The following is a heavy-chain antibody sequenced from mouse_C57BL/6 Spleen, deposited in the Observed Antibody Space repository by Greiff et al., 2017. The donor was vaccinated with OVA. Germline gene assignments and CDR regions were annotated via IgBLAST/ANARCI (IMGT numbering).Heavy chain of an antibody. D-gene: IGHD2-3*01. J-gene: IGHJ3*01. CDR3: ASRDDGYPAWFAY. V-gene: IGHV5-6*01. Sequence: EVQLVESGGDLVKPGGSLKLSCAASGFTFGSYGMSWVRQTPDKRLEWVATISSGGSYTYYPDSVKGRFTISRDNAKNTLYLQMSSLKSEDTAMYYCASRDDGYPAWFAYWGQGTLVTVSA. CDR1: GFTFGSYG. CDR2: ISSGGSYT.